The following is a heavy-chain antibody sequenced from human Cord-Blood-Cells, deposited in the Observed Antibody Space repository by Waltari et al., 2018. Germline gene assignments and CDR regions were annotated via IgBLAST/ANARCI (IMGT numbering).Heavy chain of an antibody. CDR3: AVNWNYVDAFDI. D-gene: IGHD1-7*01. CDR2: ISRSSSTI. V-gene: IGHV3-48*02. J-gene: IGHJ3*02. Sequence: EVQLVESGGGLVQPGGSLRLSCAASGFTFSSYSMNWVRQAPGKGLEWVSYISRSSSTIYYADSVKGRFTISRDNAKNSLYLQMNSLRDEDTAVYYCAVNWNYVDAFDIWGQGTMVTVSS. CDR1: GFTFSSYS.